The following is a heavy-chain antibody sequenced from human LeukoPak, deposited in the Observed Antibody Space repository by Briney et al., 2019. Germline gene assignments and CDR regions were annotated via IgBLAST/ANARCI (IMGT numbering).Heavy chain of an antibody. CDR3: ARTPDVVVPDIIPTWYFDL. Sequence: SDTLTLTCAVWIYLYRLSYGLGSLRHPPGKALEWIGYIYYRGSTCYNPSLKSRVTMPVDTSKNQFSLRLSSVTAVDTAVYYCARTPDVVVPDIIPTWYFDLWGRGILVAVSS. CDR2: IYYRGST. CDR1: IYLYRLSYG. V-gene: IGHV4-28*01. J-gene: IGHJ2*01. D-gene: IGHD2-2*01.